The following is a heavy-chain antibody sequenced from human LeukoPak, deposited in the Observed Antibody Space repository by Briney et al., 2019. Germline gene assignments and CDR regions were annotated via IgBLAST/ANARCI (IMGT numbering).Heavy chain of an antibody. CDR2: IKQDGSEM. J-gene: IGHJ3*01. Sequence: GGSLRLSCAASGFTFSSYWMDWVRQAPGKGLEWVANIKQDGSEMYYVDSVKGRFIISRDNGKNSLYLQMNSLRAEDTAVYYCAKGKWGLTINNFDVWGQGTMVTVSS. D-gene: IGHD3-9*01. CDR1: GFTFSSYW. CDR3: AKGKWGLTINNFDV. V-gene: IGHV3-7*03.